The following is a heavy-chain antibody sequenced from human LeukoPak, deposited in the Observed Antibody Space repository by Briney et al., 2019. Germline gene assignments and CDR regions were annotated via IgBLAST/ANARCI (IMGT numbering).Heavy chain of an antibody. CDR2: INSDGSST. D-gene: IGHD4-17*01. J-gene: IGHJ4*02. Sequence: SGGSLRLSCAASGFTFSRYWMHWVRQAPGKGLVWVSRINSDGSSTSYADSVKGRFTISRDNAKNTLYLQMNSLTVEDTAVYYCARATVTTGAYFDSWGQGTLVTVSS. V-gene: IGHV3-74*01. CDR1: GFTFSRYW. CDR3: ARATVTTGAYFDS.